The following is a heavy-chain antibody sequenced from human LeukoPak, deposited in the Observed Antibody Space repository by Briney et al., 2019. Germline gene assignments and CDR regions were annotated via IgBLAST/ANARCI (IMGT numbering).Heavy chain of an antibody. CDR3: AKGDYYDFDY. CDR1: GFTFSNYG. D-gene: IGHD3-10*01. J-gene: IGHJ4*02. V-gene: IGHV3-23*01. CDR2: ITSGVGIT. Sequence: GGSLRLSCAASGFTFSNYGMNWVRQAPGKGLEWVSIITSGVGITYYADSVKGRFAISRDNSKNTLYLQMNSLRADDTAVYYCAKGDYYDFDYWGQGTLVTVSS.